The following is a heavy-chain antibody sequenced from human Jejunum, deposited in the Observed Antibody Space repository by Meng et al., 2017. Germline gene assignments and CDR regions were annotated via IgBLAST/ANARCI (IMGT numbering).Heavy chain of an antibody. Sequence: QVRLVEFGGGVVQPGRSLRLSCTASGFTFRSFAMQWVRQTPGKGLEWVAVISYDGSNNYYADSVMGRFTISRDNSKNTLYLEMNSLRPEDTAVYYCVYGPDYWGQGTLVTVSS. CDR3: VYGPDY. D-gene: IGHD2/OR15-2a*01. V-gene: IGHV3-30*01. J-gene: IGHJ4*02. CDR2: ISYDGSNN. CDR1: GFTFRSFA.